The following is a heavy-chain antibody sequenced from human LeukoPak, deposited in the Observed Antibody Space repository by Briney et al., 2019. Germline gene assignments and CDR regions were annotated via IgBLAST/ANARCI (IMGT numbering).Heavy chain of an antibody. J-gene: IGHJ6*02. Sequence: PSETLSLTCTVSGGSMSPYHWGWIRQPPGKGLEWTGYIYYSGSTNYNPSLKSRVTISVDTSKNQFSLKLSSVTAADTAVYYCARHLYDFWSGYSYYYYYGMDVWGQGTTVTVSS. CDR1: GGSMSPYH. V-gene: IGHV4-59*08. CDR3: ARHLYDFWSGYSYYYYYGMDV. CDR2: IYYSGST. D-gene: IGHD3-3*01.